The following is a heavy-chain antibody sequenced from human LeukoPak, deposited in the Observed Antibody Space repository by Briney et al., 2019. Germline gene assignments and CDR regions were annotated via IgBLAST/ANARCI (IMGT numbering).Heavy chain of an antibody. D-gene: IGHD6-13*01. Sequence: PSETLSLTCAVYGESFSGYYGNWIRQPPGKGLEWIGEINHSGSTNYNPSLKSRVTISVDTSKNQFSLKLTSVTAADTAVYYCAKTLIRATTAAGSLRPWGQGTLVIVSS. CDR1: GESFSGYY. CDR3: AKTLIRATTAAGSLRP. CDR2: INHSGST. V-gene: IGHV4-34*01. J-gene: IGHJ5*02.